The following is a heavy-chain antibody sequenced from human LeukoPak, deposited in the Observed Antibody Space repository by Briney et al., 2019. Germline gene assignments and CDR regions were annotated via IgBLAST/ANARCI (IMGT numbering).Heavy chain of an antibody. CDR3: ARETSSSWYVDESPYQIDY. Sequence: GRSLRLSCAASGFTFSSYGMHWVRQAPGKGLEWVAVIWYDGSNKYYADSVKGRFTISRDNSKNTLYLQMNSLRAEDTAVYYCARETSSSWYVDESPYQIDYWGQGTLVTVSS. D-gene: IGHD6-13*01. J-gene: IGHJ4*02. CDR1: GFTFSSYG. CDR2: IWYDGSNK. V-gene: IGHV3-33*01.